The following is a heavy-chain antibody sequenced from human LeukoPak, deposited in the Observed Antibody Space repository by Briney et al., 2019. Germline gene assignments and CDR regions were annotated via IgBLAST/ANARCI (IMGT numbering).Heavy chain of an antibody. V-gene: IGHV1-69*06. J-gene: IGHJ6*02. Sequence: ASVKVSCKASGGTFSSYAISWVRQAPGQGLEWMGGIIPIFGTANYAQKFQGRVTITADKSTSTAYMELSSLRSEDTAVYYCATDDYGDYDYYYYGMDVWGQGTTVTVSS. D-gene: IGHD4-17*01. CDR1: GGTFSSYA. CDR2: IIPIFGTA. CDR3: ATDDYGDYDYYYYGMDV.